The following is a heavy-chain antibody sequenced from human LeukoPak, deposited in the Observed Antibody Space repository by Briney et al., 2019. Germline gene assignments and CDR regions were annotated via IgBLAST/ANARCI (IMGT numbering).Heavy chain of an antibody. CDR3: ARRSTYGSGTNYLFDY. D-gene: IGHD3-10*01. CDR2: IYPGDSDT. J-gene: IGHJ4*02. V-gene: IGHV5-51*01. Sequence: GESLKISCKGSGYSFPIYWIAWVRQMPGKGLEWMGIIYPGDSDTRYSPSFQGQITISADKSISTAYLQWSSLEASDTAMYYCARRSTYGSGTNYLFDYWGQETLVTVSS. CDR1: GYSFPIYW.